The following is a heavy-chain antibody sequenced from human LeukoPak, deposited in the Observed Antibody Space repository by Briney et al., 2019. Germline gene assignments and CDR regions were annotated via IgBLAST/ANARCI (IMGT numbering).Heavy chain of an antibody. CDR1: GYTFTSYY. V-gene: IGHV1-46*01. Sequence: ASVKVSCKASGYTFTSYYMHWVRQAPGQGLEWMGIINPSGGSTSYAQKFQGRVTMTRDMSTSTVYMELSSLRSDDTAVYYCARLLSYCSSTSCVALDYWGQGTLVTVSS. J-gene: IGHJ4*02. D-gene: IGHD2-2*01. CDR2: INPSGGST. CDR3: ARLLSYCSSTSCVALDY.